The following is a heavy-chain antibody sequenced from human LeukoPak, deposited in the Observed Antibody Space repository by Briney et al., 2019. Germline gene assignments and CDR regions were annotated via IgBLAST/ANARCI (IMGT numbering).Heavy chain of an antibody. V-gene: IGHV3-21*01. CDR2: ISSSSYI. Sequence: GRSLRLSCAASGFTFSSYGVHWVRQAPGKGLEWVSSISSSSYIYYADSVKGRFTISRDNAKNSLYLQMNSLRAEDTAVYYCARDLDTAMVAPPDYWGQGTLVTVSS. D-gene: IGHD5-18*01. J-gene: IGHJ4*02. CDR3: ARDLDTAMVAPPDY. CDR1: GFTFSSYG.